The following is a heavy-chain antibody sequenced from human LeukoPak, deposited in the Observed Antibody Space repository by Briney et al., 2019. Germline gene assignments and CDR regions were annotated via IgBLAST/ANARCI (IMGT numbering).Heavy chain of an antibody. Sequence: ASLKVSCKASGYTFNGYYINWVRQAPGQSLEWMGWINPNSGATKFAEKFQGRLTLTRDTSVNTAYMELNSLTSDDTAVYFCARDRQYGSSWRRTSFDPWGQGTLVTVSS. J-gene: IGHJ5*02. D-gene: IGHD6-13*01. CDR2: INPNSGAT. CDR3: ARDRQYGSSWRRTSFDP. V-gene: IGHV1-2*02. CDR1: GYTFNGYY.